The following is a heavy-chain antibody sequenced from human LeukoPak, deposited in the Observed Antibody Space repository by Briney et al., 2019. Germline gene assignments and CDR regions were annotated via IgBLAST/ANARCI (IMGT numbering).Heavy chain of an antibody. CDR2: IYPGDSDT. Sequence: GESLKISCKGSGYSFTSYWIGWVRQMPGKGLEWMGIIYPGDSDTRYSPSFQGQVTISADKSISTAYLQWSSLKASDTTMYYCARGPVYYDILTGLDYWGQGTLVTVSS. D-gene: IGHD3-9*01. CDR3: ARGPVYYDILTGLDY. V-gene: IGHV5-51*01. J-gene: IGHJ4*02. CDR1: GYSFTSYW.